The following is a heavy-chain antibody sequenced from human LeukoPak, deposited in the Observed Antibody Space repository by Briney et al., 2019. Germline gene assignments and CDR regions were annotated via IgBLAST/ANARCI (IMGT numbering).Heavy chain of an antibody. Sequence: ASVKVSCKASGGTFSNYAISWVRQAPGQGLEWMGGIIPIFGTANYAQKFQGRVTITADESTSTAYMELSSLRSEDTAVYYCARGGAVAGKFDYWGQGTLVTVSS. CDR3: ARGGAVAGKFDY. J-gene: IGHJ4*02. D-gene: IGHD6-19*01. CDR2: IIPIFGTA. V-gene: IGHV1-69*01. CDR1: GGTFSNYA.